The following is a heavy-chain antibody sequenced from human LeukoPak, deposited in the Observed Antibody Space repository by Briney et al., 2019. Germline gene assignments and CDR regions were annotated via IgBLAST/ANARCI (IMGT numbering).Heavy chain of an antibody. CDR1: GFTFSSYS. Sequence: QPGGSLRLSCAASGFTFSSYSMNWVRQAPGKGLEWVSGISGSGGSTYYADSVKGRFTISRDNSKNTVYLQMNSLRGDDTAVYYCAKGGSITVMVVTPDAFDIWGQGTMVTVSS. J-gene: IGHJ3*02. CDR2: ISGSGGST. V-gene: IGHV3-23*01. D-gene: IGHD3-22*01. CDR3: AKGGSITVMVVTPDAFDI.